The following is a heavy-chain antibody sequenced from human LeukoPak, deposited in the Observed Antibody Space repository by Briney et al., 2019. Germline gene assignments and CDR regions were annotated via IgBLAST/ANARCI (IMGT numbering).Heavy chain of an antibody. J-gene: IGHJ4*02. CDR2: INSDMSST. Sequence: PGGSLRLSCAASGFTFSNYWMHWVRQAPGKGLVWVSRINSDMSSTNYADSVKGRFTISRDNAKNTLYLQMNSLRAEDTAVYYCARVDCSGGSCYFDYWGQGTLVTVSS. CDR3: ARVDCSGGSCYFDY. D-gene: IGHD2-15*01. V-gene: IGHV3-74*01. CDR1: GFTFSNYW.